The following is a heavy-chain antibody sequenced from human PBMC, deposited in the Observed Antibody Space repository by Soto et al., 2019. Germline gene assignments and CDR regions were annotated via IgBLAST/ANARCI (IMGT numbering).Heavy chain of an antibody. V-gene: IGHV3-48*01. CDR3: VKDWHIAAITDFYFYS. J-gene: IGHJ4*02. Sequence: PGGSLRVSCAASGFTPSRLSMNWVRQAPWKGLEWTSYINSAGSIIYYADSVKGRFTISRDNAKNTLYLQMNSLRAEDTAVYYCVKDWHIAAITDFYFYSWDQGPLITVSS. D-gene: IGHD2-21*01. CDR1: GFTPSRLS. CDR2: INSAGSII.